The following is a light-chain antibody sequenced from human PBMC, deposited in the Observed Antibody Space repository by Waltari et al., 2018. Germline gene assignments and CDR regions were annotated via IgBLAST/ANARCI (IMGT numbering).Light chain of an antibody. Sequence: SYVLTQPPALSVAPGQTAQISRQGNNLGGKSVHWHPQKPGQAPVLVVFDDDERPSGIPHRFSGSNSENTATLTITRVEVGDGADYYCQVWDRSSDQPVFGGGT. J-gene: IGLJ2*01. CDR2: DDD. CDR3: QVWDRSSDQPV. V-gene: IGLV3-21*02. CDR1: NLGGKS.